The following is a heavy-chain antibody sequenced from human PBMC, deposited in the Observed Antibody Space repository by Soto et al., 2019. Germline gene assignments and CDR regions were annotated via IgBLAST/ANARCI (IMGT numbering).Heavy chain of an antibody. CDR1: GFTFSTYG. D-gene: IGHD6-19*01. J-gene: IGHJ4*02. CDR2: IWYDGTNK. CDR3: ATDGPRIAVAGTYPDH. V-gene: IGHV3-33*01. Sequence: GGSLRLSCAASGFTFSTYGMHWVRQAPGKGLEWLAIIWYDGTNKFYADSVKGRFTVSRDNYKNTLYLQMNGLRAEDTAVYYCATDGPRIAVAGTYPDHWGQGTLVTVSS.